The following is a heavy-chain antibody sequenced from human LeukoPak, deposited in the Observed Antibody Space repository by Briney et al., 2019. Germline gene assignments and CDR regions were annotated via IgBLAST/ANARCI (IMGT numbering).Heavy chain of an antibody. J-gene: IGHJ6*02. CDR2: INHSGST. D-gene: IGHD6-13*01. V-gene: IGHV4-34*01. CDR1: GGSFSGYY. Sequence: MSSETLSLTCAVYGGSFSGYYWSWIRQPPGKGLEWIGEINHSGSTNYNPSLKSRVTISVDTSKNQFSLKLSSVTAADTAVYYCARGLARWYSSSWYDYYYYGMDVWGQGTTVTVSS. CDR3: ARGLARWYSSSWYDYYYYGMDV.